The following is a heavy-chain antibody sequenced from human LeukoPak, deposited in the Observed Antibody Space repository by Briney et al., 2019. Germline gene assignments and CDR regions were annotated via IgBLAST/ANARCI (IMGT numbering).Heavy chain of an antibody. V-gene: IGHV3-21*01. CDR3: ARARMVRGFFDY. D-gene: IGHD3-10*01. J-gene: IGHJ4*02. CDR2: ISSSSSSYI. CDR1: GFTFSSYS. Sequence: GGSLRLSCAASGFTFSSYSMNWVRQAPGKGLEWVSSISSSSSSYIYYADSVKGRFTISRDNAKNSLYLQMNSLRAEDTAVYYCARARMVRGFFDYWGQGTLVTVSS.